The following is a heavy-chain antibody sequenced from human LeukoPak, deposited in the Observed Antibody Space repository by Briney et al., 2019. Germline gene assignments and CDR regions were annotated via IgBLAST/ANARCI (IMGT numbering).Heavy chain of an antibody. D-gene: IGHD3-22*01. CDR3: ARGNSGYPRYFDY. Sequence: GASVKVSCKASGYSFTSYAMHWVRQAPGQRLEWMGWINAGNGNTKYSQKCQGRVTITRDTSASTAYMELSSLRSEDTAVYYCARGNSGYPRYFDYWGQGTLVTVSS. CDR1: GYSFTSYA. V-gene: IGHV1-3*01. CDR2: INAGNGNT. J-gene: IGHJ4*02.